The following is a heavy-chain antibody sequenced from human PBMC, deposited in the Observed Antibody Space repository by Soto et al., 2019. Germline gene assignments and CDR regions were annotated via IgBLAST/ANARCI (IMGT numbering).Heavy chain of an antibody. J-gene: IGHJ4*02. CDR2: ISSTGTLI. CDR3: ARAMSYDDSSGYHVDY. V-gene: IGHV3-48*03. CDR1: GFTFSSYE. Sequence: SLRLSCTASGFTFSSYEMNWVRQAPGKGLEWVSYISSTGTLIYYADSVKGRFTISRDNAKSSLYLQMNSLRAEDTAVYYCARAMSYDDSSGYHVDYWGQGTLVTVSS. D-gene: IGHD3-22*01.